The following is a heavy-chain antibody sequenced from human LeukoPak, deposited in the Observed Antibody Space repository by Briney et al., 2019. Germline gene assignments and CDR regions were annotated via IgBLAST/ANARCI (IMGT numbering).Heavy chain of an antibody. V-gene: IGHV4-59*01. CDR3: ARVGGGYNTYFDY. J-gene: IGHJ4*02. Sequence: SETLSLTCTVSGGSTRSYYGSWLRQPPEKGLEWIGYIYYSGSTNYNPSLKSRVTISVDTSKNQFSLKLSSVTAADTAVYYCARVGGGYNTYFDYWGQGTLVTVSS. CDR2: IYYSGST. D-gene: IGHD5-24*01. CDR1: GGSTRSYY.